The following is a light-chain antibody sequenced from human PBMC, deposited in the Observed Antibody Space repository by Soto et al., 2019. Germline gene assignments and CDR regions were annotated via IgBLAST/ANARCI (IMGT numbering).Light chain of an antibody. V-gene: IGKV1-5*03. CDR3: QQYNTAPLT. CDR2: KAS. Sequence: DIQMTQSPSTLSASVGDRVTITCRASQTISNWLAWYQQKPGKAPNLMIYKASSFESGVPSRFSGSGSGTEFTLTISSQQTDDVATYYCQQYNTAPLTFGGGTKVEIK. CDR1: QTISNW. J-gene: IGKJ4*01.